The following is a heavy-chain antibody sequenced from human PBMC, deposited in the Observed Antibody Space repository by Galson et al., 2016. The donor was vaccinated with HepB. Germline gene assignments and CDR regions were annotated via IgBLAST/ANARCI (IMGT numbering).Heavy chain of an antibody. D-gene: IGHD3-22*01. CDR1: GFTFSSYW. V-gene: IGHV3-7*03. J-gene: IGHJ3*02. Sequence: SLRLSCAASGFTFSSYWMSWVRQAPGKGLEWVATIKQDGSEKYYVDSVKGRFTISRDDAKNSLYLQMNSLRAEDTAVYCCARGHDSSGYYDDAFDIWGQGTMATVSS. CDR3: ARGHDSSGYYDDAFDI. CDR2: IKQDGSEK.